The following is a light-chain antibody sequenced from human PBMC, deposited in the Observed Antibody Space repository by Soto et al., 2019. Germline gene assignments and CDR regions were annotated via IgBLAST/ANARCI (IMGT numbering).Light chain of an antibody. CDR1: SSNIGSTT. Sequence: QSVLTQPPSASGTPGQRVTIAFSGSSSNIGSTTVSWYQQLPGAAPKLLIYSNDQWPSGVPDRFSGSKSGTSASLAISGLQSEDEADYYCASWDDSLNGFVFGTGTKVTVL. V-gene: IGLV1-44*01. CDR2: SND. J-gene: IGLJ1*01. CDR3: ASWDDSLNGFV.